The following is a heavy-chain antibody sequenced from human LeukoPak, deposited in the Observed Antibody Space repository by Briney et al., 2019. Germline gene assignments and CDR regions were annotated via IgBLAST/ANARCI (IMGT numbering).Heavy chain of an antibody. J-gene: IGHJ5*02. CDR1: SGSISSSSYY. CDR3: ASITMVRRASPVPQGHP. V-gene: IGHV4-39*01. Sequence: SETLSLTCTVSSGSISSSSYYWGWIRQPPGKGLEWIGSIYYSGSTYYNPSLKSRVTISVDTSKNQFSLKLSSVTAADTAVYYCASITMVRRASPVPQGHPWGQGTLVTVSS. D-gene: IGHD3-10*01. CDR2: IYYSGST.